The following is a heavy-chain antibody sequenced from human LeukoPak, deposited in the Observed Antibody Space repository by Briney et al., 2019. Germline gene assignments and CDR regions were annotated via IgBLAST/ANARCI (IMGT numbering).Heavy chain of an antibody. CDR2: IYSGGST. V-gene: IGHV3-53*01. D-gene: IGHD4-17*01. J-gene: IGHJ2*01. CDR3: ARFSTTVTFSVLWYFDL. Sequence: GGSLRLSCAASGFTVSSNYMSWVRQAPGKGLEWVSVIYSGGSTYYADSVKGRFTISRDNSKNTLYLQMSSLRAEDTAVYYCARFSTTVTFSVLWYFDLWGRGTLVTVSS. CDR1: GFTVSSNY.